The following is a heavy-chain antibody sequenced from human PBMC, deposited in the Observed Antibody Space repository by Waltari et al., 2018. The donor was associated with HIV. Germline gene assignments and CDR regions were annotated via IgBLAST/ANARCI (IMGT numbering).Heavy chain of an antibody. CDR3: GRGAPGSVYDY. Sequence: ELQLVESGGGLVQPGGSLRLSCAASGFTLSDHYMDWVRQAPGKGLEWVCRSRSKANGYTTEYAASVEGRVTISRDDSKNSVYLQMNSLKTEDTAVYVCGRGAPGSVYDYWGPGTLVTVSS. V-gene: IGHV3-72*01. CDR1: GFTLSDHY. D-gene: IGHD2-15*01. CDR2: SRSKANGYTT. J-gene: IGHJ4*02.